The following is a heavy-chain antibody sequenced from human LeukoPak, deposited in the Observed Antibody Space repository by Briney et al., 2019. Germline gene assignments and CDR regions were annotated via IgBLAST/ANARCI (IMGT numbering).Heavy chain of an antibody. CDR1: GGTFSSYA. J-gene: IGHJ4*02. Sequence: GSSVKVSCKASGGTFSSYAISWVRQAPGQGLEWMGGIIPIFGTANYAQKFQGRVTITADESTSTAYMELSSLRSEDTAVYYCARDLEYSYGYGGILGYWGQGTLATVSS. D-gene: IGHD5-18*01. V-gene: IGHV1-69*01. CDR2: IIPIFGTA. CDR3: ARDLEYSYGYGGILGY.